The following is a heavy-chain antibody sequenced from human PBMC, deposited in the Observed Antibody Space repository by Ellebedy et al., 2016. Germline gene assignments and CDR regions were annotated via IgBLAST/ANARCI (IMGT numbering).Heavy chain of an antibody. CDR1: GYTFTAYY. Sequence: ASVKVSCKASGYTFTAYYMHWVRQAPGQGLEWMGWINPNSGVTNYAQKFQGRVTMTRDTSISTAYMDLSRLRSDDTAVYYCARDPPRTGDSYFDLWGRGTLVTVSS. CDR2: INPNSGVT. D-gene: IGHD1-1*01. V-gene: IGHV1-2*02. J-gene: IGHJ2*01. CDR3: ARDPPRTGDSYFDL.